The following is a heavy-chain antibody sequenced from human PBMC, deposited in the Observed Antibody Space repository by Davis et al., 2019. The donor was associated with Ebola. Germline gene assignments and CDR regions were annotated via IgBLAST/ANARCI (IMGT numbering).Heavy chain of an antibody. CDR3: ATLDILTAYIPCAMDV. CDR2: VDPKTGRT. D-gene: IGHD3-9*01. CDR1: GYSSSDYY. V-gene: IGHV1-69-2*01. Sequence: ASVKVSCKASGYSSSDYYMHWVQGAPGKGLEWVGLVDPKTGRTVYAENFQDRVTITADKSTDTVYMELSSLRYEDTGVYYCATLDILTAYIPCAMDVWGQGTTVTVS. J-gene: IGHJ6*02.